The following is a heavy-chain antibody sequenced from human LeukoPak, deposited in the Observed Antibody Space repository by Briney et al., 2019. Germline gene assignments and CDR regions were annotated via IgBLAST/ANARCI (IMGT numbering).Heavy chain of an antibody. J-gene: IGHJ4*02. Sequence: GGFLRLSCAASGFTFSSYAMSWVRQAPGKGLEWVSAISGSGGSTYYADSVKGRFTISRDNSKNTLYLQMNSLRTEDTAVFYCAKDIYYDLTDWGQGTLVTVSS. CDR1: GFTFSSYA. D-gene: IGHD3-22*01. CDR3: AKDIYYDLTD. CDR2: ISGSGGST. V-gene: IGHV3-23*01.